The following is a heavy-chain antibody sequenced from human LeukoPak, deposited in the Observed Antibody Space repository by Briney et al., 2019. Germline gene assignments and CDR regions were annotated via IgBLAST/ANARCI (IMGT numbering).Heavy chain of an antibody. J-gene: IGHJ6*02. CDR2: ISSSSSYI. D-gene: IGHD2-2*01. Sequence: GGSLRLSCAASGFTFSSYSMNWVRQAPGKGLEWVSSISSSSSYIYYADSVNGRFTISRDNAKNSLYLQMNSLRAEDTAVYYCARDLGALRVVPAAISAYYYGMDVWGQGTTVTVSS. V-gene: IGHV3-21*01. CDR3: ARDLGALRVVPAAISAYYYGMDV. CDR1: GFTFSSYS.